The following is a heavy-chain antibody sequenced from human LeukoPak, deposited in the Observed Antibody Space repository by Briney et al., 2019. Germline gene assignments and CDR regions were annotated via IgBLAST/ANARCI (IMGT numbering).Heavy chain of an antibody. J-gene: IGHJ4*02. D-gene: IGHD3-3*01. CDR3: ATGHYDFWSGYPDY. CDR1: GYTLTELS. CDR2: FDPEDGET. Sequence: ASVKVSCKFSGYTLTELSMHGVRQAPGKGVEGMGGFDPEDGETIYAQKFQGRVTMTEDTSTDTAYMELSSLRSEDTAVYYCATGHYDFWSGYPDYWGQGTLVTVSS. V-gene: IGHV1-24*01.